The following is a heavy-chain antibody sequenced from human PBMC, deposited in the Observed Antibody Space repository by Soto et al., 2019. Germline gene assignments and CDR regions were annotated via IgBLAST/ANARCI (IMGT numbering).Heavy chain of an antibody. CDR3: ARDRRWGPPCASDV. D-gene: IGHD3-16*01. J-gene: IGHJ3*01. CDR1: GYTFANYG. CDR2: ISAYTGNT. V-gene: IGHV1-18*01. Sequence: QVQLVPSGAEVKKPGASVKVSCKASGYTFANYGITWVRQAPAQGLDWMGWISAYTGNTHSAQKLQDRVTMTTDTSTNTTYMKLPSLRSDDTAVYYCARDRRWGPPCASDVWGQGTMVTVS.